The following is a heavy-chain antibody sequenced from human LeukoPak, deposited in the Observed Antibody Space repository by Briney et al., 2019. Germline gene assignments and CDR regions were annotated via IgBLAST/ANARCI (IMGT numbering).Heavy chain of an antibody. CDR2: LDWDDDK. J-gene: IGHJ4*02. V-gene: IGHV2-70*04. CDR1: GFSLSTSGMR. CDR3: ARNFGYYDFWSGYYLGSGYFDY. Sequence: SGPALVNPTQTVSLTCTFSGFSLSTSGMRVSWIRQPPGKALEWLARLDWDDDKFYSTSLKTRLTISKDTSKNQVVLTMTNMDPVDTATYYCARNFGYYDFWSGYYLGSGYFDYWGQGTLVTVSS. D-gene: IGHD3-3*01.